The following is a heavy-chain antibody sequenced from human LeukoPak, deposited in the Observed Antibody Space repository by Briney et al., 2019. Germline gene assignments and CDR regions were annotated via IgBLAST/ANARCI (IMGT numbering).Heavy chain of an antibody. Sequence: SETLSLTCAVYGGSFSGYYWSWIRQPPEKGLEWIGEINHSGSTNYNPSLKSRVTISVDTSKNQFSLELSSVTAADTAVYSCARGRITMIARRGAFDYWGQGTLVTVSS. CDR3: ARGRITMIARRGAFDY. V-gene: IGHV4-34*01. CDR1: GGSFSGYY. D-gene: IGHD3-22*01. J-gene: IGHJ4*02. CDR2: INHSGST.